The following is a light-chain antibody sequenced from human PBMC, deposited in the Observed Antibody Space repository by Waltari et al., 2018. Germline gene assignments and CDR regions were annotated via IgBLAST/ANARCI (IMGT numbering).Light chain of an antibody. CDR3: QQYGTTPPT. CDR1: LSVISTY. CDR2: GAS. J-gene: IGKJ2*01. Sequence: EIMLTQSPGALSLSPGESATLSCRASLSVISTYLAWYQQKPGQAPRLLIHGASSRATGIPHRFSGSGSGTDFTLSINRLQPEDFAVYYCQQYGTTPPTFGQGTKLEI. V-gene: IGKV3-20*01.